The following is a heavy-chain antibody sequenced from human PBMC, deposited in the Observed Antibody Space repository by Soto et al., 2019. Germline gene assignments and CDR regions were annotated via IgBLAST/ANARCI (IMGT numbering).Heavy chain of an antibody. J-gene: IGHJ2*01. V-gene: IGHV3-23*01. CDR3: AIYPAATPGYFDL. D-gene: IGHD2-2*01. Sequence: HPGGSLRLSCAASGFTFSSYAMSWVRQAPGKGLEWVSAISGSGGSTYYADSVKGRFTISRDNSKNTLYLQMNSLRAEDTAVYYCAIYPAATPGYFDLWGRGTLVTVSS. CDR2: ISGSGGST. CDR1: GFTFSSYA.